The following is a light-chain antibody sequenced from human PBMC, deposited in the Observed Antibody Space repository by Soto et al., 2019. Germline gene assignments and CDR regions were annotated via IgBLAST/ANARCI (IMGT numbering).Light chain of an antibody. CDR3: QPANSFPHT. V-gene: IGKV1-12*01. Sequence: DIQVTQSPSSVSASVGDRVTITCRTSQDVSSWLAWYQQKPGKAPELLIYSASTLQTGVPSRFSGSGSGTDFTLTISRLQPEDFATYYCQPANSFPHTFGGGTKVEIK. CDR2: SAS. J-gene: IGKJ4*01. CDR1: QDVSSW.